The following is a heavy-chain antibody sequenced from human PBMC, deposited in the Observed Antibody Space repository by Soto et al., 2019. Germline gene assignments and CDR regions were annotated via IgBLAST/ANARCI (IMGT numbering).Heavy chain of an antibody. D-gene: IGHD3-3*01. CDR1: GFTFSSYA. CDR2: ISGSGGST. V-gene: IGHV3-23*01. CDR3: AKDDDFWSGSLGGFDI. J-gene: IGHJ3*02. Sequence: PGGSLRLSCAASGFTFSSYAMSWVRQAPGKGLEWVSAISGSGGSTYYADSVKGRFTISRDNSKNTLYLQMNSLRAEDTAVYYCAKDDDFWSGSLGGFDIWGQGTMVTVSS.